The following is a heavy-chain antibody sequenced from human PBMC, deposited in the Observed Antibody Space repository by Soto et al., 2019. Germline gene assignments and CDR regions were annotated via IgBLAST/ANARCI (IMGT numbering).Heavy chain of an antibody. CDR2: ISGSGGST. Sequence: GGSLRLSCAASGFTFSSYAMSWVRQAPGKGLEWVSAISGSGGSTYYADSVKGRFTISRDNSKNTLYLQMNSLRAEDTAVYYCARGRSIAARPDWFDPWGQGTLVTVSS. CDR3: ARGRSIAARPDWFDP. V-gene: IGHV3-23*01. CDR1: GFTFSSYA. D-gene: IGHD6-6*01. J-gene: IGHJ5*02.